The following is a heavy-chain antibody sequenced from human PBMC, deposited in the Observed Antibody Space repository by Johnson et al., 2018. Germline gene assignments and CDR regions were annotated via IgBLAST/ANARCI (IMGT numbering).Heavy chain of an antibody. J-gene: IGHJ6*03. Sequence: QVQLQESGPGLVKPSESLSLTCTVSGGSITDDYWIWIRQPPGKGLEWIGYISYSGNTKYNPSLDSRVPISVDTSKTQFSPRRSSVTAADTAIYYCAKAVGSGYDDMDVWGKGTTVTVSS. D-gene: IGHD1-26*01. CDR3: AKAVGSGYDDMDV. V-gene: IGHV4-59*01. CDR1: GGSITDDY. CDR2: ISYSGNT.